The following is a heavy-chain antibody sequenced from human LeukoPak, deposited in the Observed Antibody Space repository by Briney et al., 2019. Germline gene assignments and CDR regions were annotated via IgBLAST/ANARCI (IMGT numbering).Heavy chain of an antibody. CDR1: GFTFSRYA. CDR2: ISYDGSNK. Sequence: GGSLRLSCAASGFTFSRYAMHWVRQAPGKGLEWVAVISYDGSNKYYADSVKGRFTISRDNSKNTLYLQMNSLRAEDTAVYYCAREDSSSEPAFDIWGQGTMVTVSS. D-gene: IGHD6-6*01. J-gene: IGHJ3*02. V-gene: IGHV3-30-3*01. CDR3: AREDSSSEPAFDI.